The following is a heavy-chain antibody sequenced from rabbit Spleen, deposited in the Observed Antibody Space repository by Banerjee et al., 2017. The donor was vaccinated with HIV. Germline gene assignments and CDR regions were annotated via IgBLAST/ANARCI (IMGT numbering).Heavy chain of an antibody. CDR3: ARDLDGVIGWNFNL. Sequence: QEQLEESGGDLVKPEGSLTLTCKASGFALNNNYIMRWVRQAPGKGLEWIASIYINNPTTYYATWASGRFTISRTSSTTVTLRMTSLTAADRATYFCARDLDGVIGWNFNLWGPGTLVTVS. J-gene: IGHJ4*01. CDR1: GFALNNNYI. CDR2: IYINNPTT. D-gene: IGHD4-1*01. V-gene: IGHV1S45*01.